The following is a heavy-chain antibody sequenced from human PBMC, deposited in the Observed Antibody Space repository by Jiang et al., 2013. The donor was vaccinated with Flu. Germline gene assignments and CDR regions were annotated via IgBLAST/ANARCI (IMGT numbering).Heavy chain of an antibody. J-gene: IGHJ4*01. CDR3: AHSYDTSGYYRALLDY. Sequence: KPTQTLTLTCTFSGFSLSTSGVGVGWIRQPPGKALEWLALIYWSDGKRYSPSLNSRLTITKDTSKNQVVLTMTQHGPLWTQPHYYXAHSYDTSGYYRALLDYWG. V-gene: IGHV2-5*01. CDR2: IYWSDGK. CDR1: GFSLSTSGVG. D-gene: IGHD3-22*01.